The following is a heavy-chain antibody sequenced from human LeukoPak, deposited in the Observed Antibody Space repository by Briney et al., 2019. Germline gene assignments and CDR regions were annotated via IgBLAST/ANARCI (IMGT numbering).Heavy chain of an antibody. Sequence: ASVKVSCKASGYTFTSYDINWVRQATGQGLELMGWMNPNSGNTGYAQKFQGRVTMTRNTSISTAYMELSSLRSEDTAVYYCASRLTGDDLADAFDIWGQGTMVTVSS. J-gene: IGHJ3*02. CDR3: ASRLTGDDLADAFDI. D-gene: IGHD7-27*01. CDR2: MNPNSGNT. V-gene: IGHV1-8*01. CDR1: GYTFTSYD.